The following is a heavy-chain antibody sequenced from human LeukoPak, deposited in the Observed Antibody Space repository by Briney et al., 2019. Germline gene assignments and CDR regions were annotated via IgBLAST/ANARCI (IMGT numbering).Heavy chain of an antibody. V-gene: IGHV3-48*04. CDR3: ARFTSGYSSSWYGGAFDI. D-gene: IGHD6-13*01. CDR2: ISSSGSTI. CDR1: GFTFSSYS. Sequence: GGSLRLSCAASGFTFSSYSMNWVRQAPGKGLEWVSYISSSGSTIYYADSVKGRFTISRDNAKNSLYLQMNSLRAEDTAVYYCARFTSGYSSSWYGGAFDIWGQGTMVTVSS. J-gene: IGHJ3*02.